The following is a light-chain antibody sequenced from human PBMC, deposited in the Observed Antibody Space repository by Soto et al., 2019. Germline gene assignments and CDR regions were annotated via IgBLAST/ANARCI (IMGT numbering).Light chain of an antibody. CDR3: QQDNNWPPWT. CDR2: GAS. Sequence: EIVMTQSPATLSVSPGERATLSCRASQSVSSNLAWYQQKPGQAPRLLIYGASTMANGIPARLSGRGSGTEFTFGNSSLQSEAFAVYYCQQDNNWPPWTFGQGTKVEIK. CDR1: QSVSSN. J-gene: IGKJ1*01. V-gene: IGKV3-15*01.